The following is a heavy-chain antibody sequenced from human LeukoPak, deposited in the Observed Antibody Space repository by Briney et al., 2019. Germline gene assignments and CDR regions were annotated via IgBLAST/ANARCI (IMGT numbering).Heavy chain of an antibody. Sequence: SETLSLTWAVSGYSISSGYYWGWIRQPRGKGLQWIGSIFQRGYSYYNPSLKSRVTISVDTSRNQFSLKLSSVTAADTAVYYCAGDKETTGNGRPNWFDPWGQGTLVTVSS. CDR2: IFQRGYS. CDR3: AGDKETTGNGRPNWFDP. V-gene: IGHV4-38-2*01. D-gene: IGHD1-1*01. CDR1: GYSISSGYY. J-gene: IGHJ5*02.